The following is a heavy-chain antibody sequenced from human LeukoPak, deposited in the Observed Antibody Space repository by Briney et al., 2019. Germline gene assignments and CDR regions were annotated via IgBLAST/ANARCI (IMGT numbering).Heavy chain of an antibody. D-gene: IGHD6-6*01. V-gene: IGHV5-10-1*01. J-gene: IGHJ4*02. CDR1: GYSFTSYW. Sequence: GESLRISCKGSGYSFTSYWISWVRQMPGKGLEWMGRIDPSDSYTNYSPSFQGHVTISADKSINTAYLRWSSLKASDSAMYYCARAEYSSPIDYWGQGTLVTVSS. CDR2: IDPSDSYT. CDR3: ARAEYSSPIDY.